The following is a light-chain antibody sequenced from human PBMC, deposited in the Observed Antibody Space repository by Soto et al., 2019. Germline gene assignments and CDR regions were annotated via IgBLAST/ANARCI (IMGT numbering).Light chain of an antibody. CDR1: SSDVGSYNL. J-gene: IGLJ2*01. CDR3: CSYAGSSTLVV. V-gene: IGLV2-23*01. Sequence: QSALTQPASVSGSPGQSITISCTGTSSDVGSYNLVSWYLQHPGKAPKLMIYEGSKRPSGVSNRFSGSKSGNTASLTISGLQAEDEADYYCCSYAGSSTLVVFGGGTQLTVL. CDR2: EGS.